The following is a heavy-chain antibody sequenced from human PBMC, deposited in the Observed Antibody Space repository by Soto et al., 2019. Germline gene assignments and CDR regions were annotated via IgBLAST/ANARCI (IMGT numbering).Heavy chain of an antibody. CDR1: GGSISSYH. J-gene: IGHJ5*02. V-gene: IGHV4-4*09. CDR2: IWHNGNT. D-gene: IGHD4-17*01. CDR3: ARTFDYGNYGGFNWFDP. Sequence: SETLSLTCTVSGGSISSYHWNWIRQPPGKGLEWLGHIWHNGNTNYNPSLESRVAMSVDMSKNQVFLNLKSVTAADTAVYYCARTFDYGNYGGFNWFDPWGPGTLVTVSS.